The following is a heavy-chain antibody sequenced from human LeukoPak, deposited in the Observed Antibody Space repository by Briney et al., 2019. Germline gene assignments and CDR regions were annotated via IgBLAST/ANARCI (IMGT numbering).Heavy chain of an antibody. V-gene: IGHV3-7*02. Sequence: PGGSLRLSCAAPVFTLSSDWMSSGRQAPGKGLEWLANIKQDGSEKYYVDSLKGRFTISRDNANNSLYLQMNSLRAEDTAVYYCSGYSSALTNRGQGTLVTVSS. CDR3: SGYSSALTN. J-gene: IGHJ4*02. D-gene: IGHD5-18*01. CDR2: IKQDGSEK. CDR1: VFTLSSDW.